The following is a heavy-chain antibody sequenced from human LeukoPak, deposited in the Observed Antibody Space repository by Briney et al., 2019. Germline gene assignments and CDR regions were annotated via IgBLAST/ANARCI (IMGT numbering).Heavy chain of an antibody. V-gene: IGHV3-33*01. CDR3: ARRYGLRLSFDY. D-gene: IGHD4-17*01. Sequence: GGSLRLSCAASGFTFSSYGMHWVRQAPGKGLEWVAVIWYDGSNKYYADSVKGRFTISRDNAKNSLYLQMNSLRDEDTAVYYCARRYGLRLSFDYWGQGTLVTVSS. CDR1: GFTFSSYG. J-gene: IGHJ4*02. CDR2: IWYDGSNK.